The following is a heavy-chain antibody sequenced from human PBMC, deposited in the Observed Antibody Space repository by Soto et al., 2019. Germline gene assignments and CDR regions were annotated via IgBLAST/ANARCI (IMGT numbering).Heavy chain of an antibody. CDR1: GYNFTGYY. Sequence: GASVKVSSKASGYNFTGYYMHWVRQAPGQGLEWMGWINPNSGGTNYAQKFEGRVTMTRDKSISTAYMELSRLRSDDTAVYYCARDQDSVHRTFEPCGEGTLVTVSS. V-gene: IGHV1-2*02. D-gene: IGHD2-15*01. J-gene: IGHJ5*02. CDR3: ARDQDSVHRTFEP. CDR2: INPNSGGT.